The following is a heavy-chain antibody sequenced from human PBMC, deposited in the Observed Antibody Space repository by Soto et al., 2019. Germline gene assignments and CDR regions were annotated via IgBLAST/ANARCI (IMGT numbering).Heavy chain of an antibody. CDR2: IYWNDDK. J-gene: IGHJ5*02. D-gene: IGHD3-22*01. V-gene: IGHV2-5*01. Sequence: SGPTLVNPTQTLTLTCTFSGFSLSTSGVGVGWIRQPPGKALEWLALIYWNDDKRYSPSLKSRLTITKDTSKNQVVLTMTNMDPVDTATYYCARFYDSSGPTNFDPWGQGTLVTVPQ. CDR3: ARFYDSSGPTNFDP. CDR1: GFSLSTSGVG.